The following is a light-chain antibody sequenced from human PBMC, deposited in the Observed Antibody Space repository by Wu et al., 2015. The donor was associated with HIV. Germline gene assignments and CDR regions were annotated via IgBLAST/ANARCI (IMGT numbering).Light chain of an antibody. CDR3: QHYTSYSFT. J-gene: IGKJ3*01. V-gene: IGKV3-15*01. CDR1: QSVSSN. Sequence: EIVMTQSPATLSVSPGERATLSCRASQSVSSNLAWYQQKPGQAPRLLIYGASTRATGIPARFSGSGSGTEFTLTISSLQPDDFAIYYCQHYTSYSFTFGPGTTVDIK. CDR2: GAS.